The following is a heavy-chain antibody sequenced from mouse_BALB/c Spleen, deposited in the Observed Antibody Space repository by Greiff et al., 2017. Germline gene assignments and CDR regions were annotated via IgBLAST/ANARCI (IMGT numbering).Heavy chain of an antibody. D-gene: IGHD3-2*01. CDR1: GFNIKDTY. CDR3: APDSSGYADFDY. V-gene: IGHV14-3*02. CDR2: IDPANGNT. Sequence: EVQLQQSGAELVKPGASVKLSCTASGFNIKDTYMHWVKQRPEQGLEWIGRIDPANGNTKYDPKFQGKAPITADTSSNTAYLQLSSLTSEDTAVYYCAPDSSGYADFDYWGQGTTLTVSS. J-gene: IGHJ2*01.